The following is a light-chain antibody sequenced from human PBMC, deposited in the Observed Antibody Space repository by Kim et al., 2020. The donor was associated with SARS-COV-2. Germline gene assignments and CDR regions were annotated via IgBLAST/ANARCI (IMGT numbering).Light chain of an antibody. Sequence: YELTQPSSVSVSPGQTARITCSGDVLAKKYARWFQQKPGQAPVLVIYKDSERPSGIPERFSGSSSGTTVTLTISGAQVEDEADYYCYSAADNTSFGGGTQLTVL. CDR1: VLAKKY. V-gene: IGLV3-27*01. CDR2: KDS. CDR3: YSAADNTS. J-gene: IGLJ2*01.